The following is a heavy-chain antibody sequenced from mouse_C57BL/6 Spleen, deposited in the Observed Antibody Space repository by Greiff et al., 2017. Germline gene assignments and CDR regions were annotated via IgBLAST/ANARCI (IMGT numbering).Heavy chain of an antibody. J-gene: IGHJ4*01. D-gene: IGHD1-1*02. V-gene: IGHV5-16*01. CDR3: ARRRLYYYDAMDY. Sequence: EVKVVESEGGLVQPGSSMKLSCTASGFTFSDYYMAWVRQVPEKGLEWVANINYDGSSTYYLDSLKSRFIISRDNAKNILYLQMSSLKSEDTATYYCARRRLYYYDAMDYWGQGTSVTVSS. CDR1: GFTFSDYY. CDR2: INYDGSST.